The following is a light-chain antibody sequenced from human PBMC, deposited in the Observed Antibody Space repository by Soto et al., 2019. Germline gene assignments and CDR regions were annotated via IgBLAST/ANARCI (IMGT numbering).Light chain of an antibody. CDR3: SSFTSGGTWV. Sequence: QSALTQPASVSGSPGQSITISCTGTSSDVGAYNHVSWYQQHPGKVPKVMIYEVNNRPSGVSNRFSASKSGNTASLTISALQAEDEATYSCSSFTSGGTWVFGGGTKLTVL. CDR2: EVN. V-gene: IGLV2-14*03. J-gene: IGLJ3*02. CDR1: SSDVGAYNH.